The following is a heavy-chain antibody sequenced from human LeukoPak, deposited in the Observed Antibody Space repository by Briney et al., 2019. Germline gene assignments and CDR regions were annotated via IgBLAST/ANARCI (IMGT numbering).Heavy chain of an antibody. D-gene: IGHD3-10*02. CDR3: AELGITMIGGV. Sequence: GGSLTLSCAASGFTFSNYAMSWVRQAPGRGPEWVSAFSSSGDRTYYADSVKGRFTMSRDNSKNTLYLQMNSLRAEDTAVYYCAELGITMIGGVWGKGTTVTISS. CDR1: GFTFSNYA. J-gene: IGHJ6*04. V-gene: IGHV3-23*01. CDR2: FSSSGDRT.